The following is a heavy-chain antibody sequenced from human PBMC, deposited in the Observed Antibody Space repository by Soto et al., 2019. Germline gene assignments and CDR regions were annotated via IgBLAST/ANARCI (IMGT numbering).Heavy chain of an antibody. Sequence: PGESLKISCKGSGYIFTNYWIGWVRQMPGKGLEWMGIIFPGDSDTRYSPSFQGQVTISADQSINTAYLQWSSLKASDTAMYYCARHPDPYYGLDVWGQGTTVTVSS. V-gene: IGHV5-51*01. CDR3: ARHPDPYYGLDV. CDR2: IFPGDSDT. J-gene: IGHJ6*02. CDR1: GYIFTNYW.